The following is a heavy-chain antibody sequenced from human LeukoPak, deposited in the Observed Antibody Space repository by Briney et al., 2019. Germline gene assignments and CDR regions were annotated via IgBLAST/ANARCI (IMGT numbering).Heavy chain of an antibody. V-gene: IGHV3-23*01. CDR1: GFTSSSYA. Sequence: GGSLRLSCAASGFTSSSYAMSWVRQAPGKGLEWVSAISGSGGSTYYADSVKGRFTISRDNSKNTLYLQMNSLRAEDTAVYYCAKVTGSGSPKYGMDVWGQGTTVTVSS. CDR3: AKVTGSGSPKYGMDV. J-gene: IGHJ6*02. D-gene: IGHD3-10*01. CDR2: ISGSGGST.